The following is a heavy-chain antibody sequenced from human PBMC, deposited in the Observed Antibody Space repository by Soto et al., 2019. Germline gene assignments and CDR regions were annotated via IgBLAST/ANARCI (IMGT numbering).Heavy chain of an antibody. V-gene: IGHV1-69*04. J-gene: IGHJ4*02. CDR2: IIPILGIA. CDR1: GGTFSSYT. CDR3: AREVRYSGHTMVAALGIFDY. D-gene: IGHD1-26*01. Sequence: GASVKVSCKASGGTFSSYTISWVRQAPGQGLEWMGRIIPILGIANYAQKFQGRVTITADKSTSTAYMELSSLRSEDTAVCYCAREVRYSGHTMVAALGIFDYWGQGTLVTVSS.